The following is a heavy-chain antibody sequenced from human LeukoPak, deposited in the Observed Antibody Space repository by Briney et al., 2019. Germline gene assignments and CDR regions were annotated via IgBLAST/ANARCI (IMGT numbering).Heavy chain of an antibody. V-gene: IGHV3-21*04. CDR1: GFTFSSYS. Sequence: PGGSLRLSCAASGFTFSSYSMNWVRQAPGKGLEWVSSISSSSSYIYYADSVKGRFTFSRDDSKNTVYLQMNSLRAEDTAVYHCAKVGKAGSLIPHYMDVWGKGTTVTVSS. D-gene: IGHD6-13*01. CDR3: AKVGKAGSLIPHYMDV. J-gene: IGHJ6*03. CDR2: ISSSSSYI.